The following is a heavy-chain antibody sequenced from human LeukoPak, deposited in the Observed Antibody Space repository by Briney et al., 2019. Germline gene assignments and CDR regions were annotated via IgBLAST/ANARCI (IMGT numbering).Heavy chain of an antibody. J-gene: IGHJ4*02. Sequence: PGGSLRLSCASSGFAFSDYEMNWVRQAPGKGLEWVSYISSSSGTIYYADSVKGRFTISRDNAKNSLYLQMNSLRDEDTALYYCARGETRLDYWGQGTLVTVSS. CDR2: ISSSSGTI. D-gene: IGHD3-16*01. CDR3: ARGETRLDY. CDR1: GFAFSDYE. V-gene: IGHV3-48*02.